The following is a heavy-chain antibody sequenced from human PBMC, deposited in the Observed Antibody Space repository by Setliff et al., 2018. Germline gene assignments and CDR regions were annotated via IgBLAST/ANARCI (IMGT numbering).Heavy chain of an antibody. CDR2: INHSGST. J-gene: IGHJ4*02. Sequence: LSLTCAVSGYSINSDCFWGWIRQPPGKGLEWIGEINHSGSTNYIPSLKSRLTISVDTSKNQFSLKLSSVTAADTAVYCCRFWSGYYKNDYWGQGTLVTV. D-gene: IGHD3-3*01. CDR1: GYSINSDCF. V-gene: IGHV4-38-2*01. CDR3: RFWSGYYKNDY.